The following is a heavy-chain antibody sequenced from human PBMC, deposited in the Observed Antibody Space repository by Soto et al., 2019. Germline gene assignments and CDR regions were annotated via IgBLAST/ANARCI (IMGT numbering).Heavy chain of an antibody. J-gene: IGHJ5*02. D-gene: IGHD4-17*01. CDR3: ARDVPTYGDYGHWFDP. V-gene: IGHV4-59*01. CDR1: GGSISGYD. Sequence: PSETLSRTCTVSGGSISGYDWSWMRQPPGKGLEWIGYIYYSGSTNYNPSLKSRVTISVDTSKNQFSLKLSSVTAADTAVYYCARDVPTYGDYGHWFDPWGQGTLVT. CDR2: IYYSGST.